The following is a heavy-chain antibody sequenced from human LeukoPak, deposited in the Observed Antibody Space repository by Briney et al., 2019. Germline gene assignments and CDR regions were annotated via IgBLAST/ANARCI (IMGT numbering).Heavy chain of an antibody. D-gene: IGHD1-26*01. J-gene: IGHJ4*02. Sequence: PGGSLRLSCAASGFTFSPYWMHWVRQPRGKGLVWVSHINSGGSSTSYADSVKGRFTISRDNAKNTLFLQMHSLRADDTAVYYCARSFGGTYYFDYWGQGTLVTVSS. CDR3: ARSFGGTYYFDY. CDR2: INSGGSST. CDR1: GFTFSPYW. V-gene: IGHV3-74*01.